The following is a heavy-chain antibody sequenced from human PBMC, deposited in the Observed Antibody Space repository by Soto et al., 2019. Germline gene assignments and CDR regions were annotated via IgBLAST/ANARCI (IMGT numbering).Heavy chain of an antibody. V-gene: IGHV1-69*13. CDR2: IIPIFGTA. Sequence: SVKVSCKASGGTFSSYAISWVRQAPGQGLEWMGGIIPIFGTANYAQKFQGRVTITADESTSTAYMELSSLRSEDTAVYYCARGGEQWLVRDYYYYGMDVWGQGTTVTVSS. CDR1: GGTFSSYA. D-gene: IGHD6-19*01. J-gene: IGHJ6*02. CDR3: ARGGEQWLVRDYYYYGMDV.